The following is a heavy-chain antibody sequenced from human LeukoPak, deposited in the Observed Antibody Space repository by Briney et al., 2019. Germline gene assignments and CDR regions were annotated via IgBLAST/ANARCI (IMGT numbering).Heavy chain of an antibody. CDR1: QFAFSSYS. CDR2: ITSGSKYI. D-gene: IGHD6-19*01. J-gene: IGHJ4*02. CDR3: ARDEETVAGLSGFDL. V-gene: IGHV3-21*01. Sequence: PGGSLRLSCAASQFAFSSYSMNWFRQAPGKGLEWVASITSGSKYIFYADSVKGRFTISRDNAENSLFLQMNSLRAEDTGVYYCARDEETVAGLSGFDLWGQGTLVTVSS.